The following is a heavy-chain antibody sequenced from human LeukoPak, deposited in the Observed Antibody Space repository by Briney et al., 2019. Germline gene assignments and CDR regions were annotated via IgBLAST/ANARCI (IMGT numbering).Heavy chain of an antibody. J-gene: IGHJ4*02. V-gene: IGHV4-34*01. Sequence: SETLSLTCAVHGGSFSDFYGIWIRQPPGKGLEWIGEVHHNGATNYNPSLKSRVTILLDTPKNQFSLNLNSVTAADTAVYYCARMYDSSGYYYPFDYWGQGTLVTVSS. CDR3: ARMYDSSGYYYPFDY. CDR2: VHHNGAT. D-gene: IGHD3-22*01. CDR1: GGSFSDFY.